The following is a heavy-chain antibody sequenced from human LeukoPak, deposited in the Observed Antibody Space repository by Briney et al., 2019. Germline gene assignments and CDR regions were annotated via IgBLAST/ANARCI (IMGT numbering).Heavy chain of an antibody. V-gene: IGHV3-66*01. Sequence: GGSLRLSCAASGFTVSSNYMSWVRQAPGKGLEWVSVIYSGGSTYYADSVKGRFTISRDNSKNTLYLQMNSLRAEDTAVYYCAKDAIAVAALFDYWGQGTLVTVSS. J-gene: IGHJ4*02. CDR2: IYSGGST. CDR1: GFTVSSNY. CDR3: AKDAIAVAALFDY. D-gene: IGHD6-19*01.